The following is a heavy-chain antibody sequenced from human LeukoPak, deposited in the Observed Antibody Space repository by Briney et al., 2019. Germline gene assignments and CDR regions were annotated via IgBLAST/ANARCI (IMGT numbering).Heavy chain of an antibody. D-gene: IGHD3-9*01. CDR1: GFTFSSYA. V-gene: IGHV3-23*01. J-gene: IGHJ4*02. Sequence: GGSLRLSCAASGFTFSSYAMTWVRQPPGKGLEWVSTISGSGGRTYYADSVKGRFTISRDDFKNTLYLQMNSLRAEDTAVYYCARAPAYDILTGYYTGPFDYWGQGTLVTVSS. CDR2: ISGSGGRT. CDR3: ARAPAYDILTGYYTGPFDY.